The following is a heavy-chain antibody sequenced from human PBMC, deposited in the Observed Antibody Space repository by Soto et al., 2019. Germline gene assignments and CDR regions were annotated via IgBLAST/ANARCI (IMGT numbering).Heavy chain of an antibody. Sequence: GSXRPSCSASAVTFSIYWMHWVRQVPGKGLVWVSRINSEGTGTIYADSVKGRFTIPRDNAKNTLYLQMNSLRAEDTAVYYCVRDYDSSGYNSDYWGHGT. D-gene: IGHD3-22*01. CDR2: INSEGTGT. CDR3: VRDYDSSGYNSDY. V-gene: IGHV3-74*01. J-gene: IGHJ4*01. CDR1: AVTFSIYW.